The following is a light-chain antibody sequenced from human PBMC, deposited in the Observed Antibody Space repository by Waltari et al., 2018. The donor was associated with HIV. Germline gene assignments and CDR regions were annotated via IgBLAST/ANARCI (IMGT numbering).Light chain of an antibody. CDR1: QRVSSW. V-gene: IGKV1-5*03. Sequence: DIQMTQSPSTLSASVGDRATITCRASQRVSSWLAWYQQKPGKAPKLLSYKASTLESGVPSRFSGSGSGTEFTLTISSLQPDDFATYYCQQYNSYWTFGQGTKVEIK. CDR3: QQYNSYWT. CDR2: KAS. J-gene: IGKJ1*01.